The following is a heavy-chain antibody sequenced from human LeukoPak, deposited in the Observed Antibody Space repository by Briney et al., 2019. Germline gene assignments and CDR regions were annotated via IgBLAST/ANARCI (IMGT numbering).Heavy chain of an antibody. CDR1: GFTFSSCA. J-gene: IGHJ6*02. V-gene: IGHV3-23*01. CDR3: AKDLSYGLDV. CDR2: LSGSGTST. Sequence: GGSLRLSCAASGFTFSSCAMAWVRQAPGKGLEWVSALSGSGTSTYYIESVKGRFTISRDNSKNTLYLQMNNLRAEDTAIYYCAKDLSYGLDVWGHGTTVTVSS.